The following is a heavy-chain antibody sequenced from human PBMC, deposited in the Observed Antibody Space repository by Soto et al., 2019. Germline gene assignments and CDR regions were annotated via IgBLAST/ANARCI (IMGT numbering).Heavy chain of an antibody. CDR1: GYTFTSYG. D-gene: IGHD3-3*01. V-gene: IGHV1-18*04. CDR3: AREAYDFWSGYYTRGVDYYYGMDV. CDR2: ISAYNGNT. J-gene: IGHJ6*02. Sequence: QVQLVQSGAEVKKPGASVKVSCKASGYTFTSYGISWVRQAPGQGLEWMGWISAYNGNTNYAQKLQGRVTMTTDTSTSTAYMELRSLRSDDTAVYYCAREAYDFWSGYYTRGVDYYYGMDVWGQGTTVTVSS.